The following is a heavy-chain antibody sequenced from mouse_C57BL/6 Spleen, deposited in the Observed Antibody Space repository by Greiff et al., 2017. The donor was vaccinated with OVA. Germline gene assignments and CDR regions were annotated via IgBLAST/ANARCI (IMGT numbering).Heavy chain of an antibody. V-gene: IGHV1-15*01. Sequence: QVQLKQSGAELVRPGASVTLSCKASGYTFTDYEMHWVKQTPVHGLEWIGAIDPETGGTAYNQKFKGKAILTADKSSSTAYMELRSLTSEDSAVYYCTRDYGSSQFAYWGQGTLVTVSA. J-gene: IGHJ3*01. D-gene: IGHD1-1*01. CDR2: IDPETGGT. CDR1: GYTFTDYE. CDR3: TRDYGSSQFAY.